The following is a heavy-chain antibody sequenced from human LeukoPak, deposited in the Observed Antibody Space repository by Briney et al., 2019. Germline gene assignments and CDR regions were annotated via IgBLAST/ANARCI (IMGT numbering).Heavy chain of an antibody. Sequence: GGSLRLSCAASGFTFSRYTMTWVRQAPGKGLEWVAVTWYDGSKEYYADSVKGRFTISRDTSKNTLDLQMNSLRPEDSAVYYCARETAEMARGSVYFDYWGQGTLVTVSS. V-gene: IGHV3-33*07. D-gene: IGHD5-24*01. CDR1: GFTFSRYT. J-gene: IGHJ4*02. CDR2: TWYDGSKE. CDR3: ARETAEMARGSVYFDY.